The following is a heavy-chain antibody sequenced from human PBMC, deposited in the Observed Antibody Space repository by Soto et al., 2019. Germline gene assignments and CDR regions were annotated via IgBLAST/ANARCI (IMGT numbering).Heavy chain of an antibody. Sequence: EVQLVESGGGLVQPGGSVRLSCAASGFTLSGRSMHWVRQAPGKGLVWVSGIDNAGTDSTYADSVKGRFTSSRDNAKNMLYLQMNRLRVEDTAVYYCARGGFGPDVWCKGTRVTVSS. D-gene: IGHD3-10*01. CDR3: ARGGFGPDV. CDR2: IDNAGTDS. J-gene: IGHJ6*03. V-gene: IGHV3-74*01. CDR1: GFTLSGRS.